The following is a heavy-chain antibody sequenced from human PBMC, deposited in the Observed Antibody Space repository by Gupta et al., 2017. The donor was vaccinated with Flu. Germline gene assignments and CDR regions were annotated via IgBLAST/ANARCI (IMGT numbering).Heavy chain of an antibody. CDR3: ARVRSSTSCYACYYYYGMDV. Sequence: QVQLVQSGAEVKKPGASVKVSCKASGYTFTSYGISWVRQAPGQGLEWMGWISAYNGNTNYAQKLQGRVTMTTDTSTSTAYMELRSLRSDDTAVYYCARVRSSTSCYACYYYYGMDVWGQGTTVTVSS. CDR1: GYTFTSYG. V-gene: IGHV1-18*01. D-gene: IGHD2-2*01. J-gene: IGHJ6*02. CDR2: ISAYNGNT.